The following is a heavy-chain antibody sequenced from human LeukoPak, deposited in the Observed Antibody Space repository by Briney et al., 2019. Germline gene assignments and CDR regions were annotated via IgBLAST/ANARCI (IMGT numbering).Heavy chain of an antibody. Sequence: SETLSLTCTVSGGSISSYYWSWIRQPPGKGLEWIGYIYYSGSTNYNPSLKSRVTISVDTSKNQFSLKLSSVTAADTAVYYCARGPMATINYFDYWGQGTLVTVSS. J-gene: IGHJ4*02. V-gene: IGHV4-59*01. CDR3: ARGPMATINYFDY. CDR1: GGSISSYY. D-gene: IGHD5-24*01. CDR2: IYYSGST.